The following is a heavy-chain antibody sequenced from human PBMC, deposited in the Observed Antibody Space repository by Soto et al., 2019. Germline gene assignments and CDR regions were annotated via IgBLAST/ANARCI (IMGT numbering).Heavy chain of an antibody. V-gene: IGHV3-23*01. Sequence: EVRLLESGGGLAQPGGSLRLSCTTSGFTFDNFAMSWVRQAPGRGLEWVSAISGGGGGTYYADSVEGRFIISRDNSKNTVYLQVNGLRTEDTAVYYCEKDVHYDSSGGLDYWGQGTLVTVSS. CDR3: EKDVHYDSSGGLDY. CDR1: GFTFDNFA. J-gene: IGHJ4*02. CDR2: ISGGGGGT. D-gene: IGHD3-22*01.